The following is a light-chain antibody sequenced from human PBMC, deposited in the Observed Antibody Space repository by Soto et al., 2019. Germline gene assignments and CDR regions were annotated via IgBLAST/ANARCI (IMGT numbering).Light chain of an antibody. Sequence: DIQMTQSPATLSASVGDRVTITCRASQNIRSRLAWFQQKPGKAPKLLIYDASSLESGVPQRFSGSGSGTEFTLTISSLQPDDFATYYCQQYNTYSTFGQGTRLEIK. CDR3: QQYNTYST. J-gene: IGKJ5*01. CDR1: QNIRSR. CDR2: DAS. V-gene: IGKV1-5*01.